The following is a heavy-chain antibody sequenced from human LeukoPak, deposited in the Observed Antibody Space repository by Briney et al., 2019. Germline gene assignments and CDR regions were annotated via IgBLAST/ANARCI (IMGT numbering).Heavy chain of an antibody. CDR1: GFTFSDYY. V-gene: IGHV3-11*04. CDR2: ISSSGSTI. CDR3: ASNDDFWSGWEY. Sequence: GGSLRLSCAASGFTFSDYYMSWIRQAPGKGLEWVSYISSSGSTIYYADSVKGRFTISRDNAKNSLYLQMNSLRAEVTAVYYCASNDDFWSGWEYWGQGTLVTVSS. D-gene: IGHD3-3*01. J-gene: IGHJ4*02.